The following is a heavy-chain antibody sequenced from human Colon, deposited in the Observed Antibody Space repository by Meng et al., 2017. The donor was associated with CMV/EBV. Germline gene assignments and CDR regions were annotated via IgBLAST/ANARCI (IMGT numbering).Heavy chain of an antibody. CDR3: AREWRYYDFWGCLDLLYGMDV. J-gene: IGHJ6*02. D-gene: IGHD3-3*01. Sequence: GGSLRLSCAASGFTFSSYWMSWVRQAPGKGLEWVANIKQDGSEKYYVDSVKGRFTISRDNAKNSLYLQMNSLRAEDTAVYYCAREWRYYDFWGCLDLLYGMDVWGQGTTVTVSS. CDR1: GFTFSSYW. V-gene: IGHV3-7*01. CDR2: IKQDGSEK.